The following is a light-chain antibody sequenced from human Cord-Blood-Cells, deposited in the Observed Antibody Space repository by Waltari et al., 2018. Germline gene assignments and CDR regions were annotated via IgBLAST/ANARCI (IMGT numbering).Light chain of an antibody. CDR2: WAS. CDR1: QSVLYSSNNKNY. V-gene: IGKV4-1*01. J-gene: IGKJ1*01. Sequence: DIVMTQSPDSLAVSLGERATINCKSSQSVLYSSNNKNYLAWYQQKPGQPPNLIIYWASTRESGVPDRFSGSGSGTDFTLTISSLQAEDVAVYYCQQYYSTPPTFGQGTKVEIK. CDR3: QQYYSTPPT.